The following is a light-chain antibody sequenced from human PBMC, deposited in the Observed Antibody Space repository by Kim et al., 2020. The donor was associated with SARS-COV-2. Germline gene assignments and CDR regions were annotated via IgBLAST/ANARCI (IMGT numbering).Light chain of an antibody. CDR3: QQYYGNPA. J-gene: IGKJ1*01. CDR2: KAS. V-gene: IGKV1-5*03. CDR1: QSVNNW. Sequence: DIQMTQSPSTLSASIGDRVTITCRASQSVNNWLAWYQQKPGKTPNLLISKASSLENGVPSRFSGSGFGTEFTLTISSLQPDDFAPYYCQQYYGNPAFGQGTKVDIK.